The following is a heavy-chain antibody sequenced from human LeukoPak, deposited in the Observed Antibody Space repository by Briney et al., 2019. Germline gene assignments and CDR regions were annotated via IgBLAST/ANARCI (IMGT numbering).Heavy chain of an antibody. J-gene: IGHJ4*02. CDR1: GFRFSTYW. CDR3: ARQFSN. V-gene: IGHV5-51*01. Sequence: GESLKISCQGSGFRFSTYWIAWVRQKPGKGLEWMGTIFPLDSDTTYSPSFQGQVAISADNSITTAYLQWTTLKASDTAKYYCARQFSNLGQGTLVTVSS. CDR2: IFPLDSDT.